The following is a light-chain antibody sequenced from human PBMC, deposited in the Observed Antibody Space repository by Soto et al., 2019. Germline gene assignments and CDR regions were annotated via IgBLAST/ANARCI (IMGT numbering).Light chain of an antibody. CDR2: AAS. CDR1: QTIANY. Sequence: DIQMTQAPSSLPASVGDRVTITCRASQTIANYLNWYQQRPGKAPNLLISAASTLQSGVPSRFSGSGSGTDFTLTITSLQPEDFATYFCQQSYNTTRTFGQGTKVDIX. V-gene: IGKV1-39*01. CDR3: QQSYNTTRT. J-gene: IGKJ1*01.